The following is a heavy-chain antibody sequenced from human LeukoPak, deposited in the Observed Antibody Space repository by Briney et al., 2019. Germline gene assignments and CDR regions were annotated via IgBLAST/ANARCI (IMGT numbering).Heavy chain of an antibody. CDR2: IYYSGST. CDR3: ARGRGARFGAFDI. Sequence: SETLSLTCSVSGGSISSYYWSWIRQPPGKGLEWIGYIYYSGSTNYNPSLKSRVTISVDTSKNQFSLKLSSVTAADTAVYYCARGRGARFGAFDIWGQGTMVTVSS. V-gene: IGHV4-59*12. J-gene: IGHJ3*02. D-gene: IGHD3-3*01. CDR1: GGSISSYY.